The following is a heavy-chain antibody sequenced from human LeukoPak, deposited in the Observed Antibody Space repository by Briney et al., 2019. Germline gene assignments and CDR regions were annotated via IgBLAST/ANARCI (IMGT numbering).Heavy chain of an antibody. CDR3: AKDLQWLVARFDY. J-gene: IGHJ4*02. V-gene: IGHV3-23*01. CDR1: GFTFSSYA. D-gene: IGHD6-19*01. Sequence: TGGSLRLSCAASGFTFSSYAMSWVRQAPGNGLDGVSAISGSCGSTYYADSVKGRFTISRDNSKNTLYLQMNSMRAEDTAVYYCAKDLQWLVARFDYWGQGTLVTVSS. CDR2: ISGSCGST.